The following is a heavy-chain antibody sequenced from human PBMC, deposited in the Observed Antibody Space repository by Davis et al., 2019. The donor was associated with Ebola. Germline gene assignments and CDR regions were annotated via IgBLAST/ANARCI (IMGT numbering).Heavy chain of an antibody. CDR1: GFTFNNYA. CDR2: VSYDGTYK. Sequence: PGGSLRLSCVASGFTFNNYALHWVRQTAGKGLEWVAVVSYDGTYKYYADSVKGRFTISRDNSENTLYLRMNILRPDDTAVYYCARGDLPLQLLPPPGDWGQGTLVTVSS. D-gene: IGHD2-15*01. CDR3: ARGDLPLQLLPPPGD. J-gene: IGHJ4*02. V-gene: IGHV3-30-3*01.